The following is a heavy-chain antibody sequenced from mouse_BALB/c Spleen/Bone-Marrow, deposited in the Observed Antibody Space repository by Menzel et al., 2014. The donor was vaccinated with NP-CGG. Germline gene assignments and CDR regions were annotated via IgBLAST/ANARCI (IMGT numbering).Heavy chain of an antibody. CDR3: ARKDYFGYAAMDY. CDR1: GFTFSSFG. CDR2: ISGGSSII. Sequence: EVKLVDSGGGLVQPGGSRKLSCAASGFTFSSFGMHWVRQAPEKGLEWVAYISGGSSIIYYADTVKGRFTISRDNPKNALFLQMTSLRSEDTAIYYCARKDYFGYAAMDYWGQGTSVTVSS. J-gene: IGHJ4*01. D-gene: IGHD1-2*01. V-gene: IGHV5-17*02.